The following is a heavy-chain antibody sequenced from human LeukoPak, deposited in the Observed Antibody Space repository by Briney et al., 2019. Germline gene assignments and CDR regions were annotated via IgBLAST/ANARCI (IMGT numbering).Heavy chain of an antibody. Sequence: PSETLSLTCAVSGGSISSSNWWSWVRQPPGKGLEWIGEIYHSGSTNYNPSLKSRVTISVDKSKNQFSLKLSSVTAADTAVYFCARDRRQAPAAIDYWGQGALVTVSS. CDR1: GGSISSSNW. D-gene: IGHD2-2*01. V-gene: IGHV4-4*02. J-gene: IGHJ4*02. CDR2: IYHSGST. CDR3: ARDRRQAPAAIDY.